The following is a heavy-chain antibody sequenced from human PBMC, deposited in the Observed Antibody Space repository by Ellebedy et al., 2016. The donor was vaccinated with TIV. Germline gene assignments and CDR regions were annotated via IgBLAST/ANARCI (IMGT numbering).Heavy chain of an antibody. CDR2: IESSGTYI. CDR3: AKSTVINPEGDAYDI. CDR1: GFTFSSFG. D-gene: IGHD4-23*01. J-gene: IGHJ3*02. V-gene: IGHV3-21*06. Sequence: PGGSLRLSCAASGFTFSSFGMNWVRQASGKGLEWVSSIESSGTYIYYADSVKGRFTISRDNAKNSLYLHMDSLTAEDTAVYYCAKSTVINPEGDAYDIWGQGTKVTVSS.